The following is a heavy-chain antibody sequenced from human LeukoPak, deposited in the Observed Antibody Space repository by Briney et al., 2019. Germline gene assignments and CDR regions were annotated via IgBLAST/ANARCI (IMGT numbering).Heavy chain of an antibody. Sequence: PSETLSLTCTVSGGSIISYYWSWIRQPPRKGLEWIGYIYYSGGTNYNPSLKSRVTISVDTSKNQFSLKLSSVTAADTAVFYCARDHSAYYYDSSGYQKRTNWFDPWGQGTLVTVSS. J-gene: IGHJ5*02. CDR2: IYYSGGT. V-gene: IGHV4-59*01. CDR1: GGSIISYY. D-gene: IGHD3-22*01. CDR3: ARDHSAYYYDSSGYQKRTNWFDP.